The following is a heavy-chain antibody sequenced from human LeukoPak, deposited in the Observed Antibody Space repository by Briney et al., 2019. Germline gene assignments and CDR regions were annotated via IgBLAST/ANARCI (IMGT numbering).Heavy chain of an antibody. V-gene: IGHV4-39*01. CDR2: IYYSGST. D-gene: IGHD4-17*01. Sequence: SETLSLTCTVSGGSISSSSYYWGWIRQPPGKGLEWIGSIYYSGSTYYNPSLKSRVTISVDTSKNQFSLKLSSVTAADTAVYYCARGGTTAHAFDIWGQGTMVTVSS. J-gene: IGHJ3*02. CDR1: GGSISSSSYY. CDR3: ARGGTTAHAFDI.